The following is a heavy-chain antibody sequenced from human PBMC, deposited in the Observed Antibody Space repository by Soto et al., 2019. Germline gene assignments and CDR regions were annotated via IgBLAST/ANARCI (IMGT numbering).Heavy chain of an antibody. CDR1: GGSISSGDYY. J-gene: IGHJ2*01. CDR2: IYYSGST. Sequence: SETLSLTCTVSGGSISSGDYYWSWIRQPPGKGLEWIGYIYYSGSTYYNPSLKSRVTISVDTPKNQFSLKLSSVTAADTAVYYCARGVVRGVTRYWYFDLWGRGTLVTVSS. D-gene: IGHD3-10*01. V-gene: IGHV4-30-4*01. CDR3: ARGVVRGVTRYWYFDL.